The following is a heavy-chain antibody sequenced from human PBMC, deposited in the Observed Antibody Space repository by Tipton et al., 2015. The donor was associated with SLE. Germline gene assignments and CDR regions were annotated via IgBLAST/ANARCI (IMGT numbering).Heavy chain of an antibody. J-gene: IGHJ6*03. V-gene: IGHV1-46*01. D-gene: IGHD5-18*01. Sequence: QSGAEVKKPGASVKVSCKASGYTFTSYYMHWVRQAPGQGLEWMGIINPSGGSTSYAQKFQGRVTMTRDTSTSTVYMELSSLRSEDTAVYYCARDLDTAMPTYYMGVWGKGTTVPVSS. CDR3: ARDLDTAMPTYYMGV. CDR2: INPSGGST. CDR1: GYTFTSYY.